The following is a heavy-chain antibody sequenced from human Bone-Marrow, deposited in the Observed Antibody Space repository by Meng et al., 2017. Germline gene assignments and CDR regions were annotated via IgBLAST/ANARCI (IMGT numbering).Heavy chain of an antibody. Sequence: GESLKISCAASGFTFRNYAMSWVRQAPGKGPEWVSGVSGSGDSTYYADSVKGRFTISRDNSKNTLYLQVNSLRAEDTAVYYCAKRYCSGGSCYIPNNWFDPWGQGTLVTV. CDR2: VSGSGDST. J-gene: IGHJ5*02. D-gene: IGHD2-15*01. CDR1: GFTFRNYA. CDR3: AKRYCSGGSCYIPNNWFDP. V-gene: IGHV3-23*01.